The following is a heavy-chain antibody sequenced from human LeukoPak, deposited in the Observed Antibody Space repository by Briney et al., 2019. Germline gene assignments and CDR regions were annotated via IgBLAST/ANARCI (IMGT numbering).Heavy chain of an antibody. CDR1: GFTFSSYA. CDR3: ARAQAMVRGVIIREDWFDP. D-gene: IGHD3-10*01. Sequence: GGSLRLSCAASGFTFSSYAMSWVRQAPGKGLEWVSVIYSGGSTYYADSVKGRFTISRDNSKNTLYLQMNSLRAEDTAVYYCARAQAMVRGVIIREDWFDPWGQGTLVTVSS. V-gene: IGHV3-66*01. CDR2: IYSGGST. J-gene: IGHJ5*02.